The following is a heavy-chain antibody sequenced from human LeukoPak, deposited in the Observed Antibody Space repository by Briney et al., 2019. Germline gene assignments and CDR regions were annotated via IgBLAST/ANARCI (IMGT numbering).Heavy chain of an antibody. J-gene: IGHJ4*02. D-gene: IGHD6-13*01. Sequence: PGGSLRLSCAASGXTFSSYGVHWVRQAPGKGLEYVSGITTNGDSTFYADSVKGRFTISRDNSKNTLYLQMSSLRPEDTAVYYCVRGISSWLVDNFDYWGQGTLVTVSS. V-gene: IGHV3-64D*06. CDR1: GXTFSSYG. CDR2: ITTNGDST. CDR3: VRGISSWLVDNFDY.